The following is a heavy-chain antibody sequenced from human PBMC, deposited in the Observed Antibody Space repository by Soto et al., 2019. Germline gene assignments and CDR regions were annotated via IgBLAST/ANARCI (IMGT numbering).Heavy chain of an antibody. D-gene: IGHD6-19*01. CDR1: GFTFSTYG. CDR3: TKVSGYNSGWHYY. CDR2: ISGSGGST. V-gene: IGHV3-23*01. Sequence: EVQLLESGGGLVQPGGSLRLSCAASGFTFSTYGMSWVRQAPGKGLEWVSGISGSGGSTYYADSVKGRFTISRDNTKNTLYLQMNSLRAEDTAVYYCTKVSGYNSGWHYYWGQGTLVTVSS. J-gene: IGHJ4*02.